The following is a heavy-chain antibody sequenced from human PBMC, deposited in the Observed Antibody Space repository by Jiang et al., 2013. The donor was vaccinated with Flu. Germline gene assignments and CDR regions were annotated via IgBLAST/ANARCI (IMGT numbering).Heavy chain of an antibody. V-gene: IGHV4-61*02. CDR3: ARAPEYSGSYGY. CDR1: GGSISSGSYY. J-gene: IGHJ4*02. D-gene: IGHD1-26*01. Sequence: PGLVKPSQTLSLTCTVSGGSISSGSYYWSWIPQPAGKGLEWIGRIYTSGSTNYNPSLKSRVTISVDTSKNPFSLKLSSVTAADTAVYYCARAPEYSGSYGYWGQGTLVTVSS. CDR2: IYTSGST.